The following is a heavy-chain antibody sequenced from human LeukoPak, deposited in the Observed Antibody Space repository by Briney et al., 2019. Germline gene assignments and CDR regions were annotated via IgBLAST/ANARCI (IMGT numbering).Heavy chain of an antibody. Sequence: SETLSLTCTVSGGSISSGGYYWSWIRQSPGKGLEWIGEIYHSGSTNYIPSLKSRVTISIDKSKNQFSLKLSSVTAADTAVYYCAGGSGYAFEYWGQGTLVTVSS. J-gene: IGHJ4*02. D-gene: IGHD5-12*01. CDR3: AGGSGYAFEY. CDR2: IYHSGST. CDR1: GGSISSGGYY. V-gene: IGHV4-30-2*06.